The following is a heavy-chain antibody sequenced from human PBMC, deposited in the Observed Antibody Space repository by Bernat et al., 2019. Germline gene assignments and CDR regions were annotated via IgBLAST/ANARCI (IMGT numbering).Heavy chain of an antibody. V-gene: IGHV1-3*01. Sequence: QVQLVQSGAEVKKPGASVKVSCKASGYTFTSYAMHWVRQAPGQRLEWMGWINAGNGNTKYSQTFQGRVTITRDTSASTAYMELSSLRSEDTAVYYCARGDSSGHDAFDIWGQGTMVTVSS. J-gene: IGHJ3*02. CDR1: GYTFTSYA. CDR2: INAGNGNT. CDR3: ARGDSSGHDAFDI. D-gene: IGHD3-22*01.